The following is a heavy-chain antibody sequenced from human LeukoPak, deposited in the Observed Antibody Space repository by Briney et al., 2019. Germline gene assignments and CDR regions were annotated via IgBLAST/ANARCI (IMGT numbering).Heavy chain of an antibody. V-gene: IGHV4-61*02. Sequence: SETLSLTCTVSGGSISSGSYYWSWIRQPAGKGLEWIGRIYTSGSTNYDPSLKSRVTISVDTSKHQFSLKLSSVTAADTAVYYCARGRSTSWFDPWGQGTLVTVSS. J-gene: IGHJ5*02. CDR1: GGSISSGSYY. D-gene: IGHD1-1*01. CDR3: ARGRSTSWFDP. CDR2: IYTSGST.